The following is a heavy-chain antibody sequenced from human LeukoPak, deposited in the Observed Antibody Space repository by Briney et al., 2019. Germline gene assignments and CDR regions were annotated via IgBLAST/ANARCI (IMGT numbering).Heavy chain of an antibody. V-gene: IGHV4-59*01. CDR3: ARGPTYYFDY. J-gene: IGHJ4*02. CDR1: GGSISSYY. CDR2: IYYSGST. Sequence: SETLSLTRTVSGGSISSYYWSWIRQPPGKGLEWIGYIYYSGSTNYNPSLKSRVTISVDTSKNQFSLKLSSVTAADTAVYYCARGPTYYFDYWGQGTLVTVSS.